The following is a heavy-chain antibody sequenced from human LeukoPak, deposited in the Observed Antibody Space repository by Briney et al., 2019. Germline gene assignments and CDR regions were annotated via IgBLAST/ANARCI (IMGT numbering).Heavy chain of an antibody. Sequence: GGSLRLSCAASEFSVGSNYMTWVRQAPGEGLEWVSLIYSGGSTYYADSVKGRFTISRDNSKNTLYLQMNSLRAEDTAVYYCAKGYFDWLLIDYWGQGTLVTVSS. J-gene: IGHJ4*02. CDR2: IYSGGST. D-gene: IGHD3-9*01. CDR1: EFSVGSNY. CDR3: AKGYFDWLLIDY. V-gene: IGHV3-66*01.